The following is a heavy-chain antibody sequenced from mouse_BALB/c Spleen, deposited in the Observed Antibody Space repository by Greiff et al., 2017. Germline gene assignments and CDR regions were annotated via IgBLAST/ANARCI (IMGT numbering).Heavy chain of an antibody. V-gene: IGHV7-3*02. D-gene: IGHD2-14*01. CDR1: GFSFTDYY. Sequence: DVKLVESGGGLVQPGGSLRLSCATSGFSFTDYYMSWFRQPLGKALEWLGFIRNKANGYTTEYSASVKGRFTISRDNSQSILYLQMNTLRAEDSATYYGARDEDRYDEWGAMDYGGQGTSVTVSS. CDR2: IRNKANGYTT. J-gene: IGHJ4*01. CDR3: ARDEDRYDEWGAMDY.